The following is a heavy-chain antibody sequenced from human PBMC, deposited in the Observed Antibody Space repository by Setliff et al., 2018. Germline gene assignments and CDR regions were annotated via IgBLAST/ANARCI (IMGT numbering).Heavy chain of an antibody. CDR3: ARGRAGHSGH. V-gene: IGHV4-31*03. J-gene: IGHJ4*02. CDR2: IYYSGST. Sequence: PSETLSLTCTVSGGSINSGGYYWSWIRQHPGKGLELIGYIYYSGSTYYNPSLKSRLTISVYTSKNQSSLKLSSVTAADTAVYYCARGRAGHSGHWGQGTLVTVSA. D-gene: IGHD6-19*01. CDR1: GGSINSGGYY.